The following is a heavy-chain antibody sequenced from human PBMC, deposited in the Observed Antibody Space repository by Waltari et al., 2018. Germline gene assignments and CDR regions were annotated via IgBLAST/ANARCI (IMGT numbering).Heavy chain of an antibody. CDR1: GGSISSGGYS. CDR2: IYHSGST. J-gene: IGHJ5*02. CDR3: ARGGYCSSTSCYGHWFDP. Sequence: QLQLQESGSGLVKPSQTLSLTCAVSGGSISSGGYSWSWIRQPPGKGLEWIGYIYHSGSTYYNPSLKSRVTISVDRSKNQFSLKLSSVTAADTAVYYCARGGYCSSTSCYGHWFDPWGQGTLVTVSS. D-gene: IGHD2-2*01. V-gene: IGHV4-30-2*01.